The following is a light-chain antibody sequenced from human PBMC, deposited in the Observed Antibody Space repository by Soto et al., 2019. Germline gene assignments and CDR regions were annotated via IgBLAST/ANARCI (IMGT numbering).Light chain of an antibody. CDR1: QSLSSTY. V-gene: IGKV3-20*01. CDR3: QQYGSSPFT. CDR2: GAS. Sequence: EIVLTQSPDTLSLSPGERATLSCRASQSLSSTYLVWYQQKPGQPPRLLSYGASSRATGIPDRFSGSGSGTDFTLTISRLEPEDFAVYYCQQYGSSPFTFGPGTKVAIK. J-gene: IGKJ3*01.